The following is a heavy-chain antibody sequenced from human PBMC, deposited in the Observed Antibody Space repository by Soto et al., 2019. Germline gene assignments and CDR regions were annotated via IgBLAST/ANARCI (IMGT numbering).Heavy chain of an antibody. D-gene: IGHD2-2*01. Sequence: QVQLVQSGAEVKKPGSSVKVSCKASGGTFSSYAISWVRQAPGQGLEWMGGLIPIFGTANYAQKFQGRVTITADESTSTAYMELSSLRPEDTAVYYCARDSAKGCYHNPYNWFDHWGQGTLVTVSS. CDR3: ARDSAKGCYHNPYNWFDH. CDR2: LIPIFGTA. V-gene: IGHV1-69*01. J-gene: IGHJ5*02. CDR1: GGTFSSYA.